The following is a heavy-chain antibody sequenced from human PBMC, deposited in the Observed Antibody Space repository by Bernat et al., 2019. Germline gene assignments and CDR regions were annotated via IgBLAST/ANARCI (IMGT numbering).Heavy chain of an antibody. V-gene: IGHV3-23*01. J-gene: IGHJ4*02. CDR3: AKEALGCSSTSCFIDF. D-gene: IGHD2-2*01. Sequence: VQLLESGGGLVQPGGSLRLSCAASGFTFSNYGMSCVRQAPGKGLEWVSGISGSAGNTYYADSVKGRFTISRDNSKNTLYLQMNSLRAEDTAVYYCAKEALGCSSTSCFIDFWGQGTLVTVSS. CDR2: ISGSAGNT. CDR1: GFTFSNYG.